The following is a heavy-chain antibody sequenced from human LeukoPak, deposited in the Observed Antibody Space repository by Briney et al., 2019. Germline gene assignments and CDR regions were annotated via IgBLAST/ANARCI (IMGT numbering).Heavy chain of an antibody. CDR2: ISYDGSNK. CDR3: AKDLGGERNDY. V-gene: IGHV3-30-3*01. D-gene: IGHD3-16*01. CDR1: GFTFSSYA. J-gene: IGHJ4*02. Sequence: GGSLRLSCAASGFTFSSYAMHWVRQAPGKGLEWVAVISYDGSNKYYADSVKGRFTISRDNSKNTLYLQMNSLRAEDTSVYYCAKDLGGERNDYWGQGTLVTVSS.